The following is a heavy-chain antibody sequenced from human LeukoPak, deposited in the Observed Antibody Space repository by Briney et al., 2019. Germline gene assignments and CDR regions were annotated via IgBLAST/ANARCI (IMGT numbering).Heavy chain of an antibody. CDR3: ARDRIIRTFGGGYSYGPYYYMDV. D-gene: IGHD5-18*01. V-gene: IGHV4-59*01. J-gene: IGHJ6*03. CDR2: IYYSGST. Sequence: SETLSLTCTVSGGSISSYYWSWIRQPPGKGLEWIGYIYYSGSTNYNPSLKSRVTISVDTSKNQFSLKLSSVTAADTDEYYCARDRIIRTFGGGYSYGPYYYMDVWGKGTTVTVSS. CDR1: GGSISSYY.